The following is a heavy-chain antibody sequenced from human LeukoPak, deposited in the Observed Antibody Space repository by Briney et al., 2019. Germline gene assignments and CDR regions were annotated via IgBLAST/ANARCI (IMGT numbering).Heavy chain of an antibody. CDR2: ISSSSSTI. CDR1: GFTFSSYS. V-gene: IGHV3-48*04. Sequence: GGSLRLSCAASGFTFSSYSMNWVRQAPGKGLEWVSYISSSSSTIYYADSVKGRCTISRDNAKNSVFLQMNSLRVEDTAVYYCASRRSGWPNDAFDIWGQGTMVTVTS. D-gene: IGHD6-19*01. J-gene: IGHJ3*02. CDR3: ASRRSGWPNDAFDI.